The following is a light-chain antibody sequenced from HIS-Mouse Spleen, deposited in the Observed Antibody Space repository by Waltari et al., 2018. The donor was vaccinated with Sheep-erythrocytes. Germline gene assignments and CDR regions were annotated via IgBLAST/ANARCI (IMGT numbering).Light chain of an antibody. CDR2: EGS. CDR1: SSDVGSYNL. Sequence: QSALTQPASVSGSPGQSITISCTGTSSDVGSYNLVSWYHQHPGKAPKLMIYEGSKRASGVSNRFSGAKSGNTASLTSSGLQADDEADYYCCSYAGSSTPWVFGGGTKLTVL. V-gene: IGLV2-23*01. CDR3: CSYAGSSTPWV. J-gene: IGLJ3*02.